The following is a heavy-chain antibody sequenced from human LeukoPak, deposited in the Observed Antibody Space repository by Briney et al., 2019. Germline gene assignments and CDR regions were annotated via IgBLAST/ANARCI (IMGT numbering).Heavy chain of an antibody. V-gene: IGHV4-61*02. Sequence: SQTLSLTCTVSGGSITSGSYYWSWIRQPAGKGLECIGRIYTSGSTNYNPSLKSRVTISVDTSKNQFSLKLSSVTAADTAVYYCARLGGGYYGSGNADYWGQRTLVTVSS. CDR1: GGSITSGSYY. CDR3: ARLGGGYYGSGNADY. J-gene: IGHJ4*02. D-gene: IGHD3-10*01. CDR2: IYTSGST.